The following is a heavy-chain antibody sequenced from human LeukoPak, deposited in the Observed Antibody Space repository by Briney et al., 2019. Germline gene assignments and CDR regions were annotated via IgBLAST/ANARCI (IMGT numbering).Heavy chain of an antibody. J-gene: IGHJ2*01. CDR3: AVVRYTAMVQWYFDL. CDR2: IYTSGST. CDR1: AGSISSVSSY. Sequence: PSETMSLTSTVDAGSISSVSSYWSWIRQPAGKGLEWFSRIYTSGSTNYNPSLKSRVTISVDTTKNQFSLKLSCVTAADSAVYYCAVVRYTAMVQWYFDLWGRGTLVTVSS. D-gene: IGHD5-18*01. V-gene: IGHV4-61*02.